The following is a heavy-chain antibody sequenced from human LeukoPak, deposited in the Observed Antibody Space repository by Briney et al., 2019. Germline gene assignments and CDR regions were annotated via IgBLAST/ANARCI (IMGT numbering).Heavy chain of an antibody. CDR3: ARVLSTMVRGVITYYFDY. J-gene: IGHJ4*02. D-gene: IGHD3-10*01. CDR1: GYTFTSYG. Sequence: ASVKVSCKASGYTFTSYGISWVRQAPGQGLEWMGWISAYNGNTNYAQKLQGRVTMTTDTSTSTAYMELRSLRSDDTAVYYCARVLSTMVRGVITYYFDYWGQGTLVTVSS. CDR2: ISAYNGNT. V-gene: IGHV1-18*01.